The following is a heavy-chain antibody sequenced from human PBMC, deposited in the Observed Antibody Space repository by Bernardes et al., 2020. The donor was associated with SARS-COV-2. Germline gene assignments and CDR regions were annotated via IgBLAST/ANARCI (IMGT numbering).Heavy chain of an antibody. CDR3: ARGPTWEGAAYYFDY. V-gene: IGHV1-8*02. J-gene: IGHJ4*02. CDR2: MNPNSGNT. CDR1: GYTFSSYD. D-gene: IGHD1-26*01. Sequence: ASVKVSCKASGYTFSSYDINWVRQATGQGLEWMGWMNPNSGNTGYAQKFQGRVTMTKNTSISTAYMELSSLRSEDTAVYYCARGPTWEGAAYYFDYWGQGTLVTVSS.